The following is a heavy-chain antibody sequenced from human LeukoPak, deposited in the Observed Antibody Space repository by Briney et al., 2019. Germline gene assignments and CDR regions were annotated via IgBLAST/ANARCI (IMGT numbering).Heavy chain of an antibody. CDR2: ISSSSSYI. J-gene: IGHJ4*02. CDR3: AKRWQSVTTTLFDY. D-gene: IGHD4-17*01. Sequence: GGSLRLSCAASGFTFSSYSMNWVRQAPGKGLEWVSSISSSSSYIYYADSVKGRFTISRDNAKNSLYLQMNSLRAEDTAVYYCAKRWQSVTTTLFDYWGQGTLVTVSS. V-gene: IGHV3-21*04. CDR1: GFTFSSYS.